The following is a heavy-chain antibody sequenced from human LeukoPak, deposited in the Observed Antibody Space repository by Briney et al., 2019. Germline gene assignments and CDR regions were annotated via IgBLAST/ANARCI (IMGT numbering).Heavy chain of an antibody. CDR3: ARDFGITATTGDP. D-gene: IGHD1-7*01. CDR2: IRSDGSYK. CDR1: GFSFSSYG. J-gene: IGHJ5*02. V-gene: IGHV3-30*02. Sequence: GGSLRLSCAASGFSFSSYGMHWVRQAPGKGLEWVAFIRSDGSYKYVDSVKGRFIISRDNSKNTLYLQMNSLRAEDTAVYYCARDFGITATTGDPWGQGTLVTVSS.